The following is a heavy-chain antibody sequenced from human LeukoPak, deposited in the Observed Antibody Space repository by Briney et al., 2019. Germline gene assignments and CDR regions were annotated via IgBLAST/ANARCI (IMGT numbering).Heavy chain of an antibody. D-gene: IGHD3-10*01. V-gene: IGHV3-30*04. CDR1: GFTFSTYD. CDR3: AKDDAWLRFGE. CDR2: ISYDGSNK. J-gene: IGHJ4*02. Sequence: GGSLRLSCAASGFTFSTYDMHWVRQAPGKGLEWVAGISYDGSNKYYADSVKGRFTISRDNSKNTLYLEVISLTAEDTAVYYCAKDDAWLRFGEWSQGTLVTVAS.